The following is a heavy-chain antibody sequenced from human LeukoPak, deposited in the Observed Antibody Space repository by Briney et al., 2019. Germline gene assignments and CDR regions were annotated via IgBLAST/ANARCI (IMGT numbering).Heavy chain of an antibody. CDR2: IYYSGST. D-gene: IGHD2-2*01. Sequence: SETLYLTCAVSGGSISSGGYSWSWIRQPPGKGLEWIGYIYYSGSTYYNPSLKSRVTISVDTSKNQFSLKLSSVTAADTAVYYCARAEAIGSYALNWGQGTLVTVSS. V-gene: IGHV4-30-4*07. CDR1: GGSISSGGYS. J-gene: IGHJ4*02. CDR3: ARAEAIGSYALN.